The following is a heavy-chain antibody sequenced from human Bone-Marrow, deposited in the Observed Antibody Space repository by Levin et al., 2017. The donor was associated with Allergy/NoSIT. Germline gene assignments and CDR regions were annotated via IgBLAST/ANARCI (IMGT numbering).Heavy chain of an antibody. Sequence: GESLKISCAASGFTFSSYSMNWVRQAPGKGLEWVSSISSSSSYIYYADSVKGRFTISRDNAKNSLYLQMNSLRAEDTAVYYCASQWLVPKEGSPIFFDYWGQGTLVTVSS. CDR2: ISSSSSYI. J-gene: IGHJ4*02. D-gene: IGHD6-19*01. CDR3: ASQWLVPKEGSPIFFDY. CDR1: GFTFSSYS. V-gene: IGHV3-21*01.